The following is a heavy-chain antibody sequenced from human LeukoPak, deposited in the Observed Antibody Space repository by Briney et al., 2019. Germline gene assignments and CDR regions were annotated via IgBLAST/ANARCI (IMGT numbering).Heavy chain of an antibody. J-gene: IGHJ4*02. V-gene: IGHV3-7*01. D-gene: IGHD1-26*01. CDR3: ARDFGSTGSYDY. CDR1: GFTFSSYA. Sequence: GGSLRLSCAASGFTFSSYAMSWVRQAPGKGLEWVGNIKPDGSEQYYGDSLKGRFTMSRDNAKNSLYLNMNSLRAEDTALYYCARDFGSTGSYDYWGQGALVTVSS. CDR2: IKPDGSEQ.